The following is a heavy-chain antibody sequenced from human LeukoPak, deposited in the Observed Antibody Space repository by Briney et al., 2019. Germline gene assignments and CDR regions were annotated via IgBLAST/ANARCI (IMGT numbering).Heavy chain of an antibody. CDR3: PTAVNSLGAFDI. Sequence: PSETLSLTCTVSGYSISSGYYSGWIRQPPGNGLEWIGSIYHSGSTYYNPSLKSRVTISVDTSKNQFSLKLSSVTAADTAVYYCPTAVNSLGAFDIWGQGTMVTVSS. D-gene: IGHD4-17*01. CDR1: GYSISSGYY. V-gene: IGHV4-38-2*02. CDR2: IYHSGST. J-gene: IGHJ3*02.